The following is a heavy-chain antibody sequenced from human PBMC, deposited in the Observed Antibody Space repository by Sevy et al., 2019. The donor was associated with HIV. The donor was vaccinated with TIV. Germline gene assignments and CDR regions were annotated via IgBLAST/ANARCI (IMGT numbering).Heavy chain of an antibody. CDR1: GFTFSRYG. V-gene: IGHV3-30*18. CDR3: ANSRGRYEGSSWLYYYYLMDV. Sequence: GGSLRLSCAAAGFTFSRYGMHWARQAPGKGLEWVAVISSDGSDKEYAESVKGRFTVSRDNSKDTVYLQMNSLRLEDKAIYYCANSRGRYEGSSWLYYYYLMDVWGQGTTVTVSS. CDR2: ISSDGSDK. J-gene: IGHJ6*02. D-gene: IGHD6-13*01.